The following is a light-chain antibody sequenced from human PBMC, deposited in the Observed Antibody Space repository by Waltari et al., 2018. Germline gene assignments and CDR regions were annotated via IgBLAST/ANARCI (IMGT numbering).Light chain of an antibody. CDR2: RNN. J-gene: IGLJ2*01. CDR3: AAWDDSLSVLL. V-gene: IGLV1-47*01. CDR1: RSTLRNTN. Sequence: QSVLTQPPPASGTPGQRVPIPCSGSRSTLRNTNVHCNQQLPGTTPTPLIYRNNQRPSGVPDRFSGSKSGTSASLAISGLRSEDEADYYCAAWDDSLSVLLFGGGTKLTVL.